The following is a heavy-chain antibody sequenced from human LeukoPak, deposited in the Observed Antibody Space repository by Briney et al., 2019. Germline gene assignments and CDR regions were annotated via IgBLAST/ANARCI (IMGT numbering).Heavy chain of an antibody. J-gene: IGHJ4*02. CDR3: TRRSDAGSSGSDFDY. V-gene: IGHV3-73*01. CDR2: IRSKAKSYAT. D-gene: IGHD3-22*01. Sequence: GGSLRLYCAASGFTFSGSAMHWVRQASGKGLEWVGRIRSKAKSYATAYAASVKGRFTSSRDDSKNTAYLQMNSLKTEDTAVYYCTRRSDAGSSGSDFDYWGQRTLVTVSS. CDR1: GFTFSGSA.